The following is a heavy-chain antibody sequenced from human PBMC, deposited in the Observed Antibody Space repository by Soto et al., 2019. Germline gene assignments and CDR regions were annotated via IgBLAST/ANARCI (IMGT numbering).Heavy chain of an antibody. CDR2: IHPGDSDT. Sequence: GESLKISCKGSGYSFTNYWIGWVRQMPGKGQEWMGIIHPGDSDTRYSPSFQGQLTISSDKSISTAYVQLSSLKASDTAIYYCSNSSSSSYPIDYWGQGTLVTVSS. D-gene: IGHD6-6*01. CDR3: SNSSSSSYPIDY. CDR1: GYSFTNYW. V-gene: IGHV5-51*01. J-gene: IGHJ4*02.